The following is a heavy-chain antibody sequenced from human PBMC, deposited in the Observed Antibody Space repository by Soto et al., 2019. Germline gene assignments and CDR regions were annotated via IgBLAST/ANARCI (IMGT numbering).Heavy chain of an antibody. J-gene: IGHJ6*02. CDR3: AREGYGSGSQLYYYYGMDV. D-gene: IGHD3-10*01. Sequence: PSETLSLTCTASGGSISSSGYYWAWIRQPPGKGLEWIGEINHSGSTNYNPSLKSRVTISVDTSKNLFSLKLSSVTAADTAVYYCAREGYGSGSQLYYYYGMDVWGQGTTVTVSS. V-gene: IGHV4-39*07. CDR2: INHSGST. CDR1: GGSISSSGYY.